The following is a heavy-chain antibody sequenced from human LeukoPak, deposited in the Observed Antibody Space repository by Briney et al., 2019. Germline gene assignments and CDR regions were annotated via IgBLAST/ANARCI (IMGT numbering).Heavy chain of an antibody. Sequence: PSETLSLTCAVPGYSISSNYYWSWIRQSAGKGLEWIGRIYASGSTNYNPSLKSRVTISLDKSKNQFSLKLTSMTAADTAVYHCARGLVGTTGEQNWFDPWGQGTLVTVSS. V-gene: IGHV4-4*07. CDR3: ARGLVGTTGEQNWFDP. D-gene: IGHD1-26*01. CDR1: GYSISSNYY. CDR2: IYASGST. J-gene: IGHJ5*02.